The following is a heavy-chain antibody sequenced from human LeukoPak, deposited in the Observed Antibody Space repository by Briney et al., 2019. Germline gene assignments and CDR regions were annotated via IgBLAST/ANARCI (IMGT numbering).Heavy chain of an antibody. CDR1: GFIFSSYE. CDR3: TRKFPGTVYFDD. CDR2: ISGSDGTI. D-gene: IGHD1-1*01. V-gene: IGHV3-48*03. Sequence: PGGSLTLSCVASGFIFSSYEMNWVRQAPGKGQEWVSFISGSDGTIYYADSVKGRFTISRDNAKKSVYLQMNSLRAEDTAVYYCTRKFPGTVYFDDWGQGTLVTVSS. J-gene: IGHJ4*02.